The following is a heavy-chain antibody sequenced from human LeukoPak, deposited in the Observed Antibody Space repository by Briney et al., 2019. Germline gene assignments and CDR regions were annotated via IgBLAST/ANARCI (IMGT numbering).Heavy chain of an antibody. CDR2: INHSGST. D-gene: IGHD3-22*01. J-gene: IGHJ5*02. CDR1: GGSFSGYY. Sequence: PSETLSLTCAVYGGSFSGYYWSWIRQPPGKGLEWIGEINHSGSTNYNPSLKSRVTISVDTSKNQFSLKLSSVTAADTAVYYCARVLGVVGSNWFDPWGQGTLVTVSS. V-gene: IGHV4-34*01. CDR3: ARVLGVVGSNWFDP.